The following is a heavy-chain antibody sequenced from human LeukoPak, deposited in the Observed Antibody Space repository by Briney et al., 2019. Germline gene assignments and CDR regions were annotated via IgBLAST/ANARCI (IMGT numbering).Heavy chain of an antibody. V-gene: IGHV1-18*01. CDR1: GYTFTSYG. CDR3: ARVVRYDFWSGYFDY. CDR2: ISAYNGNT. D-gene: IGHD3-3*01. J-gene: IGHJ4*02. Sequence: ASVKVSCKASGYTFTSYGISWARQAPGQGLEWMGWISAYNGNTNYAQKLQGRVTMTTDTSTSTAYMELRSLRSDDTAVYYCARVVRYDFWSGYFDYWGQGTLVTVSS.